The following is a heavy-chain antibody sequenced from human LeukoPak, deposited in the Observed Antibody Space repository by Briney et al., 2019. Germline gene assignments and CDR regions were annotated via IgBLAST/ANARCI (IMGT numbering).Heavy chain of an antibody. Sequence: SETLSLTCAVYGGSISSGAYYWSWIRQHPGKGLVWIGYIYYSGSTYYNPSLKSRVTISVDTSKNQFSLKLSSVTAADTAVYYCARIGQLELRYGMDVWGQGTTVTVSS. CDR3: ARIGQLELRYGMDV. D-gene: IGHD1-1*01. V-gene: IGHV4-31*11. CDR2: IYYSGST. CDR1: GGSISSGAYY. J-gene: IGHJ6*02.